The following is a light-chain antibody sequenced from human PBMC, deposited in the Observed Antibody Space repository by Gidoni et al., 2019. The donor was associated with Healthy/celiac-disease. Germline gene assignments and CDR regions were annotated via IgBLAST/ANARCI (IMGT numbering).Light chain of an antibody. Sequence: SYVLTQPPSVSAAPGQTARISCGGNNIGSKSVHWYQQKPGQAPVLLVYDDSDRPSGIPERFSGSNSGNTATLTISRVEAGDEADYYCQVWDSSSDHPGVFGGGTKLTVL. CDR3: QVWDSSSDHPGV. CDR2: DDS. V-gene: IGLV3-21*02. J-gene: IGLJ3*02. CDR1: NIGSKS.